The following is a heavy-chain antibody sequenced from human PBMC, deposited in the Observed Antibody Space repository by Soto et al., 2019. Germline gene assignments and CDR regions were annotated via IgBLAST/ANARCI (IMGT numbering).Heavy chain of an antibody. V-gene: IGHV4-30-2*01. D-gene: IGHD3-22*01. CDR2: IYHSGST. CDR1: GGSISSGGYS. CDR3: ARRPIDEDDYGSSGYYQIED. J-gene: IGHJ4*02. Sequence: SLTCAVSGGSISSGGYSWSWIRQPPGKGLEWIGYIYHSGSTYYNPSLKSRVTISVDRSKNQFSLKLSSVTAADTAVYYCARRPIDEDDYGSSGYYQIEDWGQGTLLTVSS.